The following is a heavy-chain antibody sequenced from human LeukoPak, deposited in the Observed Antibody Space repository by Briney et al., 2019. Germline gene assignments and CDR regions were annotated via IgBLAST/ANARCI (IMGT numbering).Heavy chain of an antibody. CDR1: GYTFSSYY. V-gene: IGHV1-46*01. CDR2: INPSGGST. D-gene: IGHD3-3*01. J-gene: IGHJ4*02. Sequence: ASVKVSCKASGYTFSSYYIYWVRQAPGQGLEWVGGINPSGGSTTYAQKFQGRVTMTRDTSTSTVYMELSSLRSEDAAVYYCARDGARSDFDYWGQGTLVTVSS. CDR3: ARDGARSDFDY.